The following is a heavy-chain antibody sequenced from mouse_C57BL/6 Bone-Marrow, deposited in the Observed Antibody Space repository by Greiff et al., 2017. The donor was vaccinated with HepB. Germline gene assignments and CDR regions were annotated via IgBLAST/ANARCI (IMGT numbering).Heavy chain of an antibody. V-gene: IGHV1-26*01. CDR3: AKLRPWYFDV. D-gene: IGHD1-2*01. CDR2: INPNNGGT. CDR1: GYTFTDYY. Sequence: EVQLQQSGPELVKPGASVKISCKASGYTFTDYYMNWVKQSHGKSLEWIGDINPNNGGTSYNQKFKGKATLTVDKSSSTAYMELRSLTSEDSAVYYCAKLRPWYFDVWGTGTTVTVSS. J-gene: IGHJ1*03.